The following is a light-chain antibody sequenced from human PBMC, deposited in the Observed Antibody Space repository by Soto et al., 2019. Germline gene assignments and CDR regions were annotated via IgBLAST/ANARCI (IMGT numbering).Light chain of an antibody. V-gene: IGKV1-5*03. Sequence: IHMTHSPSTLSASVVYRVTITFLASQNIYTWLAWYQQKPGKAPKLLIYEASSLETGVPSRFSGSGSGTEFTLTISSLQPDDFATYYCQQYTNYPWTFGQGTKVDIK. CDR1: QNIYTW. J-gene: IGKJ1*01. CDR2: EAS. CDR3: QQYTNYPWT.